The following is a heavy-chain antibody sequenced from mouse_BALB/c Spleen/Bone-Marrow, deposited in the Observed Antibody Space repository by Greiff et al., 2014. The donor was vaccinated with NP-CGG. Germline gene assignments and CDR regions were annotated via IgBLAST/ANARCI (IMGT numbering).Heavy chain of an antibody. CDR3: ARSLSVVTPMDY. V-gene: IGHV1-82*01. CDR2: IYPGDGDS. J-gene: IGHJ4*01. CDR1: GYEFNDSW. Sequence: QVQLQQSGPELVRPGASVKISCKASGYEFNDSWMNWVKQRPGQGLEWIGRIYPGDGDSIYNGKFKGKATLTSDKFSSTAYMQLSSLTSVDSAVYFCARSLSVVTPMDYWGQGTSVTVSS. D-gene: IGHD1-1*01.